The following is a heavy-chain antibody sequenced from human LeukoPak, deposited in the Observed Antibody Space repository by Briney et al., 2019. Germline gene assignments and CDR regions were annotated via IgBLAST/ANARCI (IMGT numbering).Heavy chain of an antibody. CDR2: IYYSGST. CDR3: ARGSEVWWLVPHPWLYFDY. V-gene: IGHV4-59*01. D-gene: IGHD6-19*01. J-gene: IGHJ4*02. CDR1: GGSISSYY. Sequence: SETLSLTCTVSGGSISSYYWSWIRQPPGKGLEWIGYIYYSGSTNYNPSLKRRVTISVDTSKNQFSLKLSSVTAADTAVYYCARGSEVWWLVPHPWLYFDYWGQGTLVTVSS.